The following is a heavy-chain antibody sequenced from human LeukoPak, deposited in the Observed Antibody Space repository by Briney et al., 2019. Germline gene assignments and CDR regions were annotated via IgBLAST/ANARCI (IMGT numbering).Heavy chain of an antibody. CDR2: INHSGST. D-gene: IGHD6-13*01. J-gene: IGHJ4*02. V-gene: IGHV4-34*01. CDR1: GGSFSGYY. CDR3: ARGQQLVHY. Sequence: SSETLSLTCAVYGGSFSGYYWSWIRQPPGKGLEWIGEINHSGSTNYNPSLKSRVTISVDTSKNQFSLKLSSVTAADTAVYYCARGQQLVHYWGQGTLVTVSS.